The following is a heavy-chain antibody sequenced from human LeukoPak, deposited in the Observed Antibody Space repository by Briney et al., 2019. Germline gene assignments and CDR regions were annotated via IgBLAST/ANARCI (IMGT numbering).Heavy chain of an antibody. CDR2: ISGDGGST. J-gene: IGHJ4*02. D-gene: IGHD6-19*01. CDR1: GLTTDGYA. V-gene: IGHV3-43*02. Sequence: GGSLRLSCEASGLTTDGYAMHWVRQTPGKALEWVALISGDGGSTYYEDSVKGRFTISRDNSKSGLYLQMNSLRAEDTALYSCTRDGVTSSGWTGYFDFWGQGILVTVSS. CDR3: TRDGVTSSGWTGYFDF.